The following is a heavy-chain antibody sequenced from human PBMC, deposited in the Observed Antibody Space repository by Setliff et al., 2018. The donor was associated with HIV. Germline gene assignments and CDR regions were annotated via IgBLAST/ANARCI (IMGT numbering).Heavy chain of an antibody. CDR1: GASISSGNW. V-gene: IGHV4-4*02. CDR2: IFHTGST. CDR3: ARLMPNWDYFDY. J-gene: IGHJ4*02. Sequence: PSETLSLTCAVSGASISSGNWWSWVRQSPGKGLEWIGEIFHTGSTNYNPSLKSRVTISVDTSKNHFSLNVSSLTAADTALYFCARLMPNWDYFDYWGQGTQVTGLL. D-gene: IGHD2-2*01.